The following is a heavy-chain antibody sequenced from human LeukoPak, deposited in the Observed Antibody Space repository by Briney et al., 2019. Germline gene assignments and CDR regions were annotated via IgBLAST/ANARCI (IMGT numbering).Heavy chain of an antibody. D-gene: IGHD2-2*02. Sequence: ASVKVSCKASGYTFTGYYMHWVRQAPGQGLEWMGWINPNSGGTNYAQKFQGRVTMTRDTSISTAYMELSRLRSDDTAVYYCARDCSTSCYTRSYAFDIWGQGTMDTVSS. J-gene: IGHJ3*02. CDR1: GYTFTGYY. V-gene: IGHV1-2*02. CDR2: INPNSGGT. CDR3: ARDCSTSCYTRSYAFDI.